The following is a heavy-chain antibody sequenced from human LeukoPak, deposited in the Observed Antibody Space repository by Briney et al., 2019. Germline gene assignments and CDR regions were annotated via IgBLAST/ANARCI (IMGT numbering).Heavy chain of an antibody. D-gene: IGHD6-19*01. Sequence: GGSLRLSCAASGFTFSDYFMTWIRQAPGKELEWVSYISGSGSNKYYADSVKGRFTISRDNAKNSLYLRMNSLRVEDTAVYYCATSQSSVAGIVGDWGQGTLVTVSS. CDR2: ISGSGSNK. V-gene: IGHV3-11*04. CDR3: ATSQSSVAGIVGD. CDR1: GFTFSDYF. J-gene: IGHJ4*02.